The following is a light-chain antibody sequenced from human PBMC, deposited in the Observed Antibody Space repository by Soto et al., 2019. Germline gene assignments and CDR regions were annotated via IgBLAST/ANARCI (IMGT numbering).Light chain of an antibody. CDR1: SSDVGSYNL. Sequence: QSVGPHAASGCGAPGEASSFSCTGPSSDVGSYNLVSWYQQHPGKAPKLMIYEVSKRPSGVSNRFSGSKSGNTASLTISGLQADDEADYFRCSYPGWRHFVFGTGTKVTV. V-gene: IGLV2-23*02. CDR3: CSYPGWRHFV. J-gene: IGLJ1*01. CDR2: EVS.